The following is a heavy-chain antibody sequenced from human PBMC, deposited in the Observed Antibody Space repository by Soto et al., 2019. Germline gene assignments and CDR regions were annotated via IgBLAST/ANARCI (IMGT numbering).Heavy chain of an antibody. V-gene: IGHV1-46*01. CDR3: ARSTYYYGMDV. CDR1: GYTFTSYY. D-gene: IGHD4-17*01. CDR2: INPSGGST. Sequence: GASVKVSCKASGYTFTSYYMHSVRPAPGQGREWMGIINPSGGSTSYAQKFQGRVTMTRDTSTSTVYMELSSLRSEDTAVYYCARSTYYYGMDVWGQGTTVTVSS. J-gene: IGHJ6*02.